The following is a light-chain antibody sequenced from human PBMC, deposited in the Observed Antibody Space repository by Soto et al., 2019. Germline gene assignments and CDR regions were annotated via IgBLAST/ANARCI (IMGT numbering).Light chain of an antibody. Sequence: EIVMTQSPATLSVSPWERATLSCRASQSVSSNLAWYQQKPGQAPRLLIYGASTRAAGIPARFSGSGSGTEFTLTISSLQSEDFALYYCQQYNNWPLTFGGGTKVDIK. J-gene: IGKJ4*01. CDR1: QSVSSN. CDR2: GAS. V-gene: IGKV3-15*01. CDR3: QQYNNWPLT.